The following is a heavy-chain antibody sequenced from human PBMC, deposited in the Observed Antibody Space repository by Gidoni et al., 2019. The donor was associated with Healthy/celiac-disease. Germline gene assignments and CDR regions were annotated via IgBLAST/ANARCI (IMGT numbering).Heavy chain of an antibody. Sequence: EVQLVESGGGLVQPGRSLRPSCAASGFTFDDYALHWVRQAPGKGLEWVSGISWNSGSIGYADSVKGRFTISRDNAKNSLYLQMNSLRAEDTALYYCAKDASYYDFWSGYSEGMDVWGQGTTVTVSS. J-gene: IGHJ6*02. CDR1: GFTFDDYA. D-gene: IGHD3-3*01. V-gene: IGHV3-9*01. CDR2: ISWNSGSI. CDR3: AKDASYYDFWSGYSEGMDV.